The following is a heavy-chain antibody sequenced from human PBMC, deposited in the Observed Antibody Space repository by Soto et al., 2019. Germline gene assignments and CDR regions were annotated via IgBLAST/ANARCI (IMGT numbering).Heavy chain of an antibody. CDR2: ISTYSGNT. V-gene: IGHV1-18*01. J-gene: IGHJ5*02. Sequence: QVHLVQSGVEVKTPGASVKISCQASGYTFFTYDISWVRQAPGQGLVWMGWISTYSGNTKYAQKFQGRVTMTTDTSTTTASRELRSLRSDATAAYYCARQHGPTTSENGSAPWGQGNLVSVSS. D-gene: IGHD5-12*01. CDR1: GYTFFTYD. CDR3: ARQHGPTTSENGSAP.